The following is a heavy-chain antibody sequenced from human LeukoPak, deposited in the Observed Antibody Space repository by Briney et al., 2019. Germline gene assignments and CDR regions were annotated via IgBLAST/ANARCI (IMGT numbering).Heavy chain of an antibody. J-gene: IGHJ4*02. CDR2: IYYSGST. V-gene: IGHV4-39*01. D-gene: IGHD2-21*02. CDR1: GGSISSSSYY. CDR3: ARLTAIGFFPFDC. Sequence: SETLSLTCTVSGGSISSSSYYWGWIRQPPGKGLEWIGSIYYSGSTYYNPSLKSRVTISVDTSKNQFSLKLSSVTAADTAVYYCARLTAIGFFPFDCWGQGTLVTVSS.